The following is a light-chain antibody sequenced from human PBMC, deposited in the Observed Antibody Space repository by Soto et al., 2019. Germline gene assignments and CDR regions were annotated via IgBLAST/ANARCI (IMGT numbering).Light chain of an antibody. CDR3: QQYHNWPIT. J-gene: IGKJ5*01. V-gene: IGKV1-5*01. Sequence: DIQTTQSPSTLSASVGDRVTITCRASQSISVWLAWYQQKPGKAPKLLIYAASSLQSGVPSRFSGSGSGTEFTLTISSLQSEDFAVYYCQQYHNWPITFGQGTRLEIK. CDR2: AAS. CDR1: QSISVW.